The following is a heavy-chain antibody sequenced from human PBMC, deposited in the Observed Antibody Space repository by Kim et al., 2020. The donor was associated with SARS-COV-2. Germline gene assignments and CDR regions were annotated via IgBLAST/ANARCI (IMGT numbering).Heavy chain of an antibody. V-gene: IGHV4-39*07. CDR3: ARDYYDSSGYLSYYGMGV. CDR2: IYYSGST. CDR1: GGSISSSSYY. D-gene: IGHD3-22*01. J-gene: IGHJ6*02. Sequence: SETLSLTCTVSGGSISSSSYYWGWIRQLPGKGLEWIGSIYYSGSTYYNPSLKSRVTISVDTSKNQFSLKLSSVTAADTAVYYCARDYYDSSGYLSYYGMGVWGQGTTVTVSS.